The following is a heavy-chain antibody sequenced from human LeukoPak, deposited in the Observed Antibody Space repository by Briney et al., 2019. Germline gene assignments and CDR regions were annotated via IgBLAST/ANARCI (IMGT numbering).Heavy chain of an antibody. D-gene: IGHD3-10*01. Sequence: GESLKISCKASGDSFTSHWIAWVRQMPGRGLEWMGIIYPDNSDTRYSPSFQGQVTISADKSISTAYLQWSSLRASDTAMYYCARQISGGLVVDYWGQGTLVTVSS. CDR2: IYPDNSDT. V-gene: IGHV5-51*01. J-gene: IGHJ4*02. CDR1: GDSFTSHW. CDR3: ARQISGGLVVDY.